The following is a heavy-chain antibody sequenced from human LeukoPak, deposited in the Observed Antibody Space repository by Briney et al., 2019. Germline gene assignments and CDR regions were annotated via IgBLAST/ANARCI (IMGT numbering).Heavy chain of an antibody. V-gene: IGHV3-15*01. Sequence: GGSLRLSCAASGFTFSNAWMSWVRQAPEKGLEWVGRIKSKTDGGTTDYAAPVKGRFTISRDDSKNTLYLQMNSLKTEDTAVCYCTTAGTLWFGEFKFYYYYGMDVWGQGTTVTVSS. CDR2: IKSKTDGGTT. J-gene: IGHJ6*02. CDR3: TTAGTLWFGEFKFYYYYGMDV. D-gene: IGHD3-10*01. CDR1: GFTFSNAW.